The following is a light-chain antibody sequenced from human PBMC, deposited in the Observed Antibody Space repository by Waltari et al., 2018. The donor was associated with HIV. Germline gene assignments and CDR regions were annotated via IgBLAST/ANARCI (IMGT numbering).Light chain of an antibody. CDR3: ASFTGDNTVM. V-gene: IGLV2-14*03. J-gene: IGLJ3*02. CDR2: DVD. Sequence: AVTQPASVSGLPGQSTTISCTGGDSDLGLYNFFSWYQQHSGKPPKLILYDVDSRASGVSDRFSGSMSGNTASLTISGLRAEDEAHYYCASFTGDNTVMFGGGTEVTVL. CDR1: DSDLGLYNF.